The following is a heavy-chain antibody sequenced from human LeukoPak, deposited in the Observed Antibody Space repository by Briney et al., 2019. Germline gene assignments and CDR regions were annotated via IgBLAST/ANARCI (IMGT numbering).Heavy chain of an antibody. Sequence: TGGSLRLSCAASGFTVSSNYMSWVCQPPGKGLEWIGEINHSGSTNYNPSLKSRVTISVDTSKNQFSLKLSSVTAADTAVYYCARGGIFGVVKKIKNYFDYWGQGTLVTVSS. CDR3: ARGGIFGVVKKIKNYFDY. V-gene: IGHV4-34*01. CDR2: INHSGST. D-gene: IGHD3-3*01. CDR1: GFTVSSNY. J-gene: IGHJ4*02.